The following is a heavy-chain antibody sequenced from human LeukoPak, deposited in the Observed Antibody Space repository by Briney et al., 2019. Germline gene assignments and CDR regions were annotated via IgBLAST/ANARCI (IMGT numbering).Heavy chain of an antibody. V-gene: IGHV3-72*01. Sequence: GGSLRLSCAASGFTFSDYYMDWVRQAPGKGLEWVGRLRNEVNSFTTEYAASVIGSFTISGDNSRNFLYIKMNSLRTEDTAVYYCTRDCAYASRGQPCYYAMDVWGLGTTVTVSS. J-gene: IGHJ6*02. CDR3: TRDCAYASRGQPCYYAMDV. D-gene: IGHD2-2*01. CDR2: LRNEVNSFTT. CDR1: GFTFSDYY.